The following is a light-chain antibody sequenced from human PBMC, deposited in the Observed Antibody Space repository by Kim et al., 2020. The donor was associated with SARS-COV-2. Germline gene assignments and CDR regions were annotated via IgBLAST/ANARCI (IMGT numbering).Light chain of an antibody. J-gene: IGLJ1*01. Sequence: SSELTQDPAVSVALGQTVRITCQGDSLRSYYASWYQQKPGQAHVLVIYGKNNRPSGIPDRFSGSSSGNTASLTITGAQAEDEADYYCNSRDSSGNRYVFG. V-gene: IGLV3-19*01. CDR2: GKN. CDR3: NSRDSSGNRYV. CDR1: SLRSYY.